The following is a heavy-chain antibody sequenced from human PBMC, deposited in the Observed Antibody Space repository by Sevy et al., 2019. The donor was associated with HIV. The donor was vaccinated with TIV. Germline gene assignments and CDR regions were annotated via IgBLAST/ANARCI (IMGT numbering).Heavy chain of an antibody. D-gene: IGHD4-17*01. CDR3: ARNTDYGDSDY. CDR1: GYTLTELS. J-gene: IGHJ4*02. Sequence: ASVKVSCKVSGYTLTELSMHWVRQAPGKGLEWMGSFDTEDGETLYAQKFQGRVTMTEDTSTDTAYMELSSLRSEDTAVYYGARNTDYGDSDYWGQGTLVTVSS. V-gene: IGHV1-24*01. CDR2: FDTEDGET.